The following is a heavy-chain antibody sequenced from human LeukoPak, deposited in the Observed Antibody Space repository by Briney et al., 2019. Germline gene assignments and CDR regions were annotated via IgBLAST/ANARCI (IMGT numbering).Heavy chain of an antibody. Sequence: SETLSLTCTVSGGSISSYYWSWIRQPPGKGLEWIGYIYYSGSTNYNPSLKSRVTISVDTSKNQFSLKLSSVTAADTAVYYCARDRWAVAGLDYWGQGTLVTVSS. CDR1: GGSISSYY. CDR2: IYYSGST. CDR3: ARDRWAVAGLDY. J-gene: IGHJ4*02. V-gene: IGHV4-59*01. D-gene: IGHD6-19*01.